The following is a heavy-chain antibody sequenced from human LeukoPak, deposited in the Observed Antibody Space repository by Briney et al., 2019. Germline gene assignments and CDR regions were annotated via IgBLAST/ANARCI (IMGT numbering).Heavy chain of an antibody. CDR2: TRGSGSYT. CDR3: AKDPNGDYVGAFDS. J-gene: IGHJ3*01. V-gene: IGHV3-23*01. Sequence: GESLRLSCVASGFTFENYAVTWVRQAPGKGLEWVSATRGSGSYTSYTDSVKGRFTVSRDNSKSTLYLDMSNLRAEDTAVYYCAKDPNGDYVGAFDSWGPGTLVTVSS. D-gene: IGHD2-8*01. CDR1: GFTFENYA.